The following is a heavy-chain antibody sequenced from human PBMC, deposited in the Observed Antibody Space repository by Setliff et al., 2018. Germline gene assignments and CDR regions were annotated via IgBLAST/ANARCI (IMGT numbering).Heavy chain of an antibody. CDR3: AAAPAGSDVFDM. CDR2: IRSKSDSYAT. Sequence: GSLRLSCSASGFTFSGSAMYWVRQASGKGLEWVGRIRSKSDSYATIYAASVRGRFTISRDDSKNTAYLQMNSLKTEDTAVYYCAAAPAGSDVFDMWGQGTMVTVSS. CDR1: GFTFSGSA. V-gene: IGHV3-73*01. D-gene: IGHD6-13*01. J-gene: IGHJ3*02.